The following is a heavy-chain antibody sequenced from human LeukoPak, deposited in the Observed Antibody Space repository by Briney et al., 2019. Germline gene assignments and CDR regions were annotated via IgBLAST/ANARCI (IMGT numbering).Heavy chain of an antibody. CDR1: GGSISSGPYY. V-gene: IGHV4-31*03. D-gene: IGHD4-23*01. CDR2: IFYSGST. J-gene: IGHJ4*02. Sequence: SQTLSLTCTVSGGSISSGPYYWTWLRQHPGKGLEWIGYIFYSGSTYYNPSLKSRVTISADTSKNQFSLRLSSVTAADTAVYYCARAVVYYAGNPLFDYWGQGTLVTVSS. CDR3: ARAVVYYAGNPLFDY.